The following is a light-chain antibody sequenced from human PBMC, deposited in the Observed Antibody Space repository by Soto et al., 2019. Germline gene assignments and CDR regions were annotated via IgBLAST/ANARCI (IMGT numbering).Light chain of an antibody. CDR1: QSVFSTSSSKNY. CDR2: WAS. V-gene: IGKV4-1*01. CDR3: QQFYTTPHT. Sequence: DIVMTQSPDSLAVSLGERATINCKSSQSVFSTSSSKNYLAWCQQKPGQPPRLLLYWASTRESGVPDRFSGSGSGTDFTLTFSSLQAEDAAVYYCQQFYTTPHTFGQGTKVEIK. J-gene: IGKJ1*01.